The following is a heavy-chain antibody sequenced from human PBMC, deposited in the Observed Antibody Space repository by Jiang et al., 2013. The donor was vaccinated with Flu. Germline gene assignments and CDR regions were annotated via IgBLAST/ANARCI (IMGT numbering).Heavy chain of an antibody. CDR3: ARDLYYYDSSGSGAFDI. J-gene: IGHJ3*02. Sequence: TFSSYWMSWVRQAPGKGLEWVANIKQDGSEKYYVDSVKGRFTISRDNAKNSLYLQMNSLRAEDTAVYYCARDLYYYDSSGSGAFDIWGQGTMVTVSS. D-gene: IGHD3-22*01. CDR2: IKQDGSEK. CDR1: TFSSYW. V-gene: IGHV3-7*01.